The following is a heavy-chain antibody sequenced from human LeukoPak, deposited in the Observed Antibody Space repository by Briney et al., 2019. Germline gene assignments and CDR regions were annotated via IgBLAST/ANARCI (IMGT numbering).Heavy chain of an antibody. CDR2: IYYSGST. V-gene: IGHV4-59*08. J-gene: IGHJ4*02. CDR3: ARGSPRDYYDSSGYYPFDY. Sequence: SETLSLTCTVSGGSISSYYWSWIRQPPGKGLEWIGYIYYSGSTNYNPSLKSRVTISVDTSKNQFSLKLSSVTAAGTAVYYCARGSPRDYYDSSGYYPFDYWGQGTLVTVSS. D-gene: IGHD3-22*01. CDR1: GGSISSYY.